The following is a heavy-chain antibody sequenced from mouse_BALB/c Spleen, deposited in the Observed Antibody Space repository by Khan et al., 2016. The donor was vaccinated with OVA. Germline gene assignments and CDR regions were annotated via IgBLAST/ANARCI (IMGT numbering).Heavy chain of an antibody. CDR1: GFSLTSYG. CDR2: VRGDGST. Sequence: QVQLQQSGPGLVAPSQSLSITCTVSGFSLTSYGVSWVRQHPGRGLEWLGVVRGDGSTNYHTALNSRLSISKDNTKSQVFLNLNSLQTDDTATYYCAKFYYGGVSNWYFDVWGAGTTVTVSS. J-gene: IGHJ1*01. V-gene: IGHV2-3*01. CDR3: AKFYYGGVSNWYFDV. D-gene: IGHD1-1*02.